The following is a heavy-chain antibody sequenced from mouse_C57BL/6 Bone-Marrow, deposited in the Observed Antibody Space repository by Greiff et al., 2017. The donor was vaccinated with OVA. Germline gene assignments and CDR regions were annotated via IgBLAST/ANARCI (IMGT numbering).Heavy chain of an antibody. CDR3: ARQKDGTAQDYFDY. CDR1: GFTFSSYG. Sequence: EVKLMESGGDLVKPGGSLKLSCAASGFTFSSYGMSWVRQTPDKRLEWVATISSGGSYTYYPDSVKGRFTISRDNAKNTLYLQMSSLKSEDTAMYYCARQKDGTAQDYFDYWGQGTTLTVSS. CDR2: ISSGGSYT. D-gene: IGHD2-1*01. V-gene: IGHV5-6*01. J-gene: IGHJ2*01.